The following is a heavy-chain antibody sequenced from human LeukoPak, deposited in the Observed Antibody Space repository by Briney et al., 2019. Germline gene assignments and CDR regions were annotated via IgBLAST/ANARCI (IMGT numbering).Heavy chain of an antibody. Sequence: GGSLRLSCAASGFTFSSYWMHWVRQAPGKGLVWVSRINSDGSSTSYADSVKGRFTISRDNAKNTLYLQMNSLRAEDTAVYYCARVGGWFSDAFDIWGQGTMVTVSS. V-gene: IGHV3-74*01. D-gene: IGHD6-19*01. J-gene: IGHJ3*02. CDR3: ARVGGWFSDAFDI. CDR1: GFTFSSYW. CDR2: INSDGSST.